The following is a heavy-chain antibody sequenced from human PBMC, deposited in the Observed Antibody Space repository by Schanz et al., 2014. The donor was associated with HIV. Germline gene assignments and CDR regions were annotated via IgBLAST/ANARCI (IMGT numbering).Heavy chain of an antibody. V-gene: IGHV3-23*01. Sequence: EVQLLESGGGLVQPGGSLRLSCEASGFTFSNYAMNWVRQAPGKGLEYVATISGGGRDKYYADSVRGRVTISRDNPKNTLYLQIDSLRVEDTAMYYCAKDRNGYNQPIESWGHGTLVSVSS. CDR1: GFTFSNYA. CDR3: AKDRNGYNQPIES. CDR2: ISGGGRDK. D-gene: IGHD5-18*01. J-gene: IGHJ5*01.